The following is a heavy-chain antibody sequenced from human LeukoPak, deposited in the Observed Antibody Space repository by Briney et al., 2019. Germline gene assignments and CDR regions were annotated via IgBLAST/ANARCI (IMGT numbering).Heavy chain of an antibody. CDR1: GGSFSGYY. J-gene: IGHJ4*02. CDR3: ARHSRSSIFGVVMAVSY. D-gene: IGHD3-3*01. CDR2: INHSGST. V-gene: IGHV4-34*01. Sequence: PSETLSLTCAVYGGSFSGYYWSWIRQPPGKGLEWIGEINHSGSTNYNPSLKSRVTISVDTSKNQFSLKLRSVTAADTAVYYCARHSRSSIFGVVMAVSYWGQGTLVTVSS.